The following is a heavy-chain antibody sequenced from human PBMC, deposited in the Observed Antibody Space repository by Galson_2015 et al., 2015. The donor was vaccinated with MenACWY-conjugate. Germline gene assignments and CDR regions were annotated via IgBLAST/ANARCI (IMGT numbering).Heavy chain of an antibody. D-gene: IGHD6-6*01. CDR3: ATGGFRPDY. Sequence: SLRLSCATSGFTFSSSWMSWVRQAPGKGLEWVANINQDGNEKNHVDSVKGRFTISRGNAKNSLYLQMNSLRAEDTAVYYCATGGFRPDYWGQGTLVTVSS. J-gene: IGHJ4*02. CDR2: INQDGNEK. V-gene: IGHV3-7*03. CDR1: GFTFSSSW.